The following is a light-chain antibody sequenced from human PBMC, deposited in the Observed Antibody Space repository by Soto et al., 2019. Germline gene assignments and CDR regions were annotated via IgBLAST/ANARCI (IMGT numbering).Light chain of an antibody. V-gene: IGKV3-20*01. CDR2: GAS. CDR1: QTVSSSY. J-gene: IGKJ1*01. CDR3: QQYGCSPWT. Sequence: EIVLTQSPGTLSLSPGERATLACRASQTVSSSYLAWYQQKPGQAPRLPIYGASSRATGIPDRFSGSGSGTAFTLTISRLEPEDFAVYYCQQYGCSPWTFGRGTRVEIK.